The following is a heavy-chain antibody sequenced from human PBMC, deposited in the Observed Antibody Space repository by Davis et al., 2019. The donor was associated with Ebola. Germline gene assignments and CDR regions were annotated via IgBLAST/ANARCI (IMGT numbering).Heavy chain of an antibody. CDR3: AKGLLLWFGELLYSPTYYFDY. V-gene: IGHV3-30*18. CDR1: GFTFRSYG. Sequence: GGSLRLSCAASGFTFRSYGMHWVRQAPGKGLEWVAVISYDGSNKYYADSVKGRFTISRDNSKNTLYLQMNSLRAEDTAVYYCAKGLLLWFGELLYSPTYYFDYWGQGTLVTVSS. J-gene: IGHJ4*02. D-gene: IGHD3-10*01. CDR2: ISYDGSNK.